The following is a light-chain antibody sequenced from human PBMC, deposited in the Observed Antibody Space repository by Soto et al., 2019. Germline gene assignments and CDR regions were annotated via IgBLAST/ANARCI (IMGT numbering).Light chain of an antibody. CDR2: DAS. CDR3: QQYNNWPPIT. V-gene: IGKV3-15*01. J-gene: IGKJ5*01. CDR1: QSVSSN. Sequence: EIVMTQSPATLSVSPGERATLSCRASQSVSSNLAWYQQKPGQAPRLLIYDASTRAAGFPARFSGSGSGTEFTLTINSLQSEDFAVYYCQQYNNWPPITFGQGTRLEI.